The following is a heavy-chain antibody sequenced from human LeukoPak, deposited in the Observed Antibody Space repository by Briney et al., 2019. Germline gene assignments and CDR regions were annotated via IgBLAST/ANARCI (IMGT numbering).Heavy chain of an antibody. Sequence: GGSLRLSCAASGFTFSSYAMHWVRQAPGKGLEWVAVISYDGSNKYYADSVKGRFTISRDNSKNTLYLQMNSLRAEDTAVYYCASSMDIVATGHWFDPWGQGTLVTVSS. CDR2: ISYDGSNK. J-gene: IGHJ5*02. V-gene: IGHV3-30-3*01. CDR3: ASSMDIVATGHWFDP. CDR1: GFTFSSYA. D-gene: IGHD5-12*01.